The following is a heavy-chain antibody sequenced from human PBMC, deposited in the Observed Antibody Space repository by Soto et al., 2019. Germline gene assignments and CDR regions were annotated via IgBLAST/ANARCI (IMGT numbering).Heavy chain of an antibody. Sequence: SLRLSCTASGFTFGDYAMSWFPQAPGKGLEWVGFIRSKAYGGTTEYAASVKGRFTISRDDSKSIAYLQMNSLKTEDTAVYYCTRGGGYHLPPGYWGQGTLVTVFS. D-gene: IGHD3-16*02. CDR2: IRSKAYGGTT. CDR3: TRGGGYHLPPGY. V-gene: IGHV3-49*03. J-gene: IGHJ4*02. CDR1: GFTFGDYA.